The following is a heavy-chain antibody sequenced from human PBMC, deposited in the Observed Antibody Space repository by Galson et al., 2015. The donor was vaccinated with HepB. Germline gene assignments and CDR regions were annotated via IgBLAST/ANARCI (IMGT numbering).Heavy chain of an antibody. D-gene: IGHD3-3*01. CDR3: ATEDNGDYDFWSPADC. J-gene: IGHJ4*02. CDR2: IYSGGST. V-gene: IGHV3-66*01. Sequence: SLRLSCAASGFTVSSNYMSWVRQAPGKGLEWVSVIYSGGSTYYADSVKGRFTISRDNSKNTLYLQMNSLRAEDTAVYYCATEDNGDYDFWSPADCWGQGTLVTVSS. CDR1: GFTVSSNY.